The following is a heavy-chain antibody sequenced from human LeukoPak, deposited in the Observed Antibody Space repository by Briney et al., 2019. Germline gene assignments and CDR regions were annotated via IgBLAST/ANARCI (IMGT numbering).Heavy chain of an antibody. CDR2: IRYDGSNK. J-gene: IGHJ3*01. V-gene: IGHV3-30*02. Sequence: GGSLRLSCAASGFTFSSYGMHWVRQAPGKGLEWVAFIRYDGSNKYYADSVKGRFTISRDNSKNTLYLQMNSLRAEDTAVYHCARDGNYFDNGAYYDAFDVWGQGTMVAVSS. CDR3: ARDGNYFDNGAYYDAFDV. CDR1: GFTFSSYG. D-gene: IGHD4/OR15-4a*01.